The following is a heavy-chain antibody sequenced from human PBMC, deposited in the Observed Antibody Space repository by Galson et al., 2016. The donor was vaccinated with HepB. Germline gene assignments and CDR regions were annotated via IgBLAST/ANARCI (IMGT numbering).Heavy chain of an antibody. D-gene: IGHD5-24*01. CDR2: ISSVGNT. CDR1: GFSVSGDY. V-gene: IGHV3-53*01. J-gene: IGHJ1*01. CDR3: ARGLGDMAYFQH. Sequence: SLRLSCAASGFSVSGDYMGWVRQAPGKALEWVSLISSVGNTYYADSVRGRFTISRDNSKNTLYLQMNSLRVDDTAVYHCARGLGDMAYFQHWGRGTLVTVSS.